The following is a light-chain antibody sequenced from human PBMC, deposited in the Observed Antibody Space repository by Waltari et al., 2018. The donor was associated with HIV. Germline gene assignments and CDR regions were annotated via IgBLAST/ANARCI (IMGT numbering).Light chain of an antibody. CDR1: DSNVRNNF. J-gene: IGLJ2*01. V-gene: IGLV1-47*01. CDR3: ATWDDSLKTVL. Sequence: QSVVTQPPSASETPGQRVTISCAGGDSNVRNNFVYWYQQLPGTAPKLLSYGENQRPSGVPDRFVGSKSGTSASLAIGGLRSEDEADYYCATWDDSLKTVLFGGGTKVTLL. CDR2: GEN.